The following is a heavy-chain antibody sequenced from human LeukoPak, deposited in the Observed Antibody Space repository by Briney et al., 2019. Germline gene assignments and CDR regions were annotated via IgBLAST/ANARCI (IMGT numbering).Heavy chain of an antibody. CDR1: GFTFSDYY. CDR2: ISSSGSTI. Sequence: KSGGSLRLSCAASGFTFSDYYMSWIRQAPGKGLEWVSYISSSGSTIYYADSVKGRFTISRDNAKNSLYLQMNSLRAEDTAVYYCARDNRNSGYAYWDWGQGTLVTVSS. D-gene: IGHD5-12*01. CDR3: ARDNRNSGYAYWD. J-gene: IGHJ4*02. V-gene: IGHV3-11*01.